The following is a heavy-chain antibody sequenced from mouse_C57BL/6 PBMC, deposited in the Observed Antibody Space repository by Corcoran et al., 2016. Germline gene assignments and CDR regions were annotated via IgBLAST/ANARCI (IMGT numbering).Heavy chain of an antibody. CDR2: INTYSGVP. Sequence: QIQLVQSGPELKKPGETVKISCKASGYTFTTYGMSWVKQAPGKGLKWMGWINTYSGVPTYADDFKGRFAFSLETSASTAYLQINNLKNEDTATYFCARDGSSYVGYFDGWGTGTTVTVSS. CDR1: GYTFTTYG. V-gene: IGHV9-3*01. D-gene: IGHD1-1*01. CDR3: ARDGSSYVGYFDG. J-gene: IGHJ1*03.